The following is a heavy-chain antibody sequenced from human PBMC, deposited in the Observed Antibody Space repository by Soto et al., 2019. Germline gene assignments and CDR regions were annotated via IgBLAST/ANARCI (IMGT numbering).Heavy chain of an antibody. CDR3: ARGVRLYGSASFPFDC. Sequence: GGSLRLSCAASGFTFSSYAMHWVRQAPGKGLEWVAVISYDGSNKYYADSVKGRFTISRDNSKKTLYLQMNSLRAEDTAVYYCARGVRLYGSASFPFDCSGQGT. V-gene: IGHV3-30-3*01. CDR2: ISYDGSNK. D-gene: IGHD3-10*01. J-gene: IGHJ4*02. CDR1: GFTFSSYA.